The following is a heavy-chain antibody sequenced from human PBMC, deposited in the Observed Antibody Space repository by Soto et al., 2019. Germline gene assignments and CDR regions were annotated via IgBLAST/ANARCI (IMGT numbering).Heavy chain of an antibody. J-gene: IGHJ4*02. CDR1: GYSISSGYY. CDR2: WYRSGVT. CDR3: ARVAYFDSTGYYYCFDY. D-gene: IGHD3-22*01. V-gene: IGHV4-38-2*01. Sequence: PSETLSLTCAVCGYSISSGYYWGWIRQPPGKGLEWIGSWYRSGVTYYNPSLKGRVSMSVDTSKNQFSLKLSSVTAADTAVYYCARVAYFDSTGYYYCFDYWGQGTRVTVPQ.